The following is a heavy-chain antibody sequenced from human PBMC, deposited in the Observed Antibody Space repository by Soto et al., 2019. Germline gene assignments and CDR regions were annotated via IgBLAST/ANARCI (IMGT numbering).Heavy chain of an antibody. V-gene: IGHV3-30-3*01. CDR2: ISYDGSNK. CDR3: ARALQRVRGATWNYYYGMYV. Sequence: SLRLSCAASGFTFSSYAMHWVRQAPGKGLEWVAVISYDGSNKYYADSVKGRFTISRDNSKNTLYLQMNSLRAEDTAVYYCARALQRVRGATWNYYYGMYVWGQGTTVTASS. D-gene: IGHD3-10*01. CDR1: GFTFSSYA. J-gene: IGHJ6*02.